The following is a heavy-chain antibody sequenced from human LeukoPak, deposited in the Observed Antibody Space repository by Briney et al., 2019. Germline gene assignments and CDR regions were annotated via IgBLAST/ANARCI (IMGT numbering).Heavy chain of an antibody. CDR3: AGNEIDIVVVPAATH. Sequence: PGGSLRLSCAASGFTFSSYGMHWVRQAPGKGLEWVAFIRYDGSNKYYADSVKGRFTTSRDNSKNTLYLQMNSLRAEDTAVYYCAGNEIDIVVVPAATHWGQGTLVTVSS. CDR2: IRYDGSNK. J-gene: IGHJ4*02. V-gene: IGHV3-30*02. D-gene: IGHD2-2*01. CDR1: GFTFSSYG.